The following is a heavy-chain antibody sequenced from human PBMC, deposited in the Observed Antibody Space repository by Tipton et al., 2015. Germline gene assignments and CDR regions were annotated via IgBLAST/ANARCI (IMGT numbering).Heavy chain of an antibody. CDR2: IQYSGGT. CDR1: SDSINKYY. J-gene: IGHJ4*02. CDR3: ARARGPHGGLFDF. D-gene: IGHD4-23*01. V-gene: IGHV4-59*01. Sequence: TLSLTCTVSSDSINKYYWSWIRQPPGKELQWIGYIQYSGGTNYNPSLESRVSMSVDTSKTQFSLEMRSVTATDTAVYYCARARGPHGGLFDFWGQGTLVTVSP.